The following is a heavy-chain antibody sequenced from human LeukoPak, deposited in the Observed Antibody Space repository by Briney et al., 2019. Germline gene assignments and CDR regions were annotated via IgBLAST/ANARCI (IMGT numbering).Heavy chain of an antibody. J-gene: IGHJ5*02. CDR1: GFTFSTSA. D-gene: IGHD3-10*01. CDR2: TKNKVDRYIT. CDR3: ARDGYGSA. Sequence: GGSLRLSCAASGFTFSTSAMSWVRQAPGKGLEWVGRTKNKVDRYITEYAASVKGRFMISRDDSKNSVYLQLNSLRIEDTAVYFCARDGYGSAWGQGTLVTVSS. V-gene: IGHV3-72*01.